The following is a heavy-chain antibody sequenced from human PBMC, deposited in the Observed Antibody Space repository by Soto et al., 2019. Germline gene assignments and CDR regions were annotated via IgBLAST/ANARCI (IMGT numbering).Heavy chain of an antibody. D-gene: IGHD3-3*01. J-gene: IGHJ6*04. CDR2: IIPIFGTA. Sequence: SVKVSCKASGGTFSSYAISWVRQAPGQGLEWMGGIIPIFGTANYAQKFQGRVTITADESTSTAYKELSSLRSEDTAVFFCARNITTKEWLLSRYPDYYYYYYGMDVGGKGTTVTVS. V-gene: IGHV1-69*13. CDR1: GGTFSSYA. CDR3: ARNITTKEWLLSRYPDYYYYYYGMDV.